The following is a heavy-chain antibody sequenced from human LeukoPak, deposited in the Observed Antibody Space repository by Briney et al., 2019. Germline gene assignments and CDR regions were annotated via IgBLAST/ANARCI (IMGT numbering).Heavy chain of an antibody. CDR3: ARDGAGLLWFGESPPFDY. CDR1: GFTFSSYW. D-gene: IGHD3-10*01. Sequence: GGSLRLSCAASGFTFSSYWMSWVRQAPGKGLEWVANIKQDGSEKYYADSVKGRFTISRDNAKNSLYLQMNSLRAEDTAVYYCARDGAGLLWFGESPPFDYWGQGTLVTVSS. CDR2: IKQDGSEK. J-gene: IGHJ4*02. V-gene: IGHV3-7*01.